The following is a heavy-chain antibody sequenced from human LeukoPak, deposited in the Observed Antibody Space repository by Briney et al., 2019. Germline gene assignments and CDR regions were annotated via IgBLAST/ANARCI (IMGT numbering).Heavy chain of an antibody. J-gene: IGHJ5*02. CDR1: GFTFSSYS. V-gene: IGHV3-48*02. Sequence: GGSLRLSCAASGFTFSSYSMNWVRQAPGKGLEWVSYISSSRSTIYYADSVKGRFTISRDNAKNSLYLQMNSLRDEDTAVYYCARRVSTSNTYNWFDPWGQGTLVTVSS. CDR3: ARRVSTSNTYNWFDP. CDR2: ISSSRSTI. D-gene: IGHD2/OR15-2a*01.